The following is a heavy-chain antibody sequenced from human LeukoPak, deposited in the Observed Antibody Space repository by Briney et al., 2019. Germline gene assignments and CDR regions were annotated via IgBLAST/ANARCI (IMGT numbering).Heavy chain of an antibody. D-gene: IGHD3-22*01. J-gene: IGHJ4*02. V-gene: IGHV4-31*03. Sequence: SETLSPTCTVSGGSISSGGYYWSWIRQHPGKGLEWIGYIYYSGSTYYNPSLKSRVTISVDTSKNQFSLKLSSVTAADTAVYYCARDSSPNYYDSSGMIDYWGQGTLVTVSS. CDR3: ARDSSPNYYDSSGMIDY. CDR1: GGSISSGGYY. CDR2: IYYSGST.